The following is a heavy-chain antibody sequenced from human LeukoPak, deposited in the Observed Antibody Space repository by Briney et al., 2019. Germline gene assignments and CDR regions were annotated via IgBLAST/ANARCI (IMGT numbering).Heavy chain of an antibody. CDR1: GGTFSSYA. V-gene: IGHV1-69*13. D-gene: IGHD3-22*01. Sequence: GASVTVSCKASGGTFSSYAISWVRQAPGQGLEWMGGIIPIFGTANYAQKFQGRVTITADESTSTAYMELSSLRSEDTAVYYCARDASGDYDSSGPFDIWGQGTMVTVSS. CDR3: ARDASGDYDSSGPFDI. CDR2: IIPIFGTA. J-gene: IGHJ3*02.